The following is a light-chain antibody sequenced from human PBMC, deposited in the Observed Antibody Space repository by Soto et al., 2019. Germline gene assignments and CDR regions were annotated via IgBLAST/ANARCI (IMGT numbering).Light chain of an antibody. J-gene: IGLJ1*01. CDR1: SSDVGTYNY. CDR3: TSYTGSSTPYV. V-gene: IGLV2-14*01. CDR2: EVN. Sequence: QSVLTQAASVSGSPGQSITISCTGTSSDVGTYNYVSWYQQHPDKAPKLIIYEVNNRPSGVSNRFSGSKSGNTASLTISGLQAEDEADYYCTSYTGSSTPYVFGNGTKVTVL.